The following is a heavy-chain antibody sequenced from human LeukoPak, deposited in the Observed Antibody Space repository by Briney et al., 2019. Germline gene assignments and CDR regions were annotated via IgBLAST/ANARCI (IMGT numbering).Heavy chain of an antibody. Sequence: SETLSLTCAVYGGSFSGYYWSWIRQPPGKGLEWIGEINHSGSTNYNPSLKSRVTISVDTSKDQFSLRLSSVTAADTAVYYCARASAYSSSSGVNYWDQGTLVTVSS. CDR1: GGSFSGYY. J-gene: IGHJ4*02. CDR2: INHSGST. V-gene: IGHV4-34*01. CDR3: ARASAYSSSSGVNY. D-gene: IGHD6-6*01.